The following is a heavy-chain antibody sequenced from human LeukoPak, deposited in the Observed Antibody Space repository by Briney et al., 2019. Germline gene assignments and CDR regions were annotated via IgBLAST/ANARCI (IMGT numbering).Heavy chain of an antibody. Sequence: GESLKISCKGSGYSFTNHWIGWVRQMPGKGLEWMGIIYPDDSDTRYGPSFEGQVTISADKSINTAYLQWSSLRASDTAMYYCARPIYNASSGGGLFDYWGQGTLVTVSS. D-gene: IGHD1-14*01. V-gene: IGHV5-51*01. CDR1: GYSFTNHW. CDR2: IYPDDSDT. CDR3: ARPIYNASSGGGLFDY. J-gene: IGHJ4*02.